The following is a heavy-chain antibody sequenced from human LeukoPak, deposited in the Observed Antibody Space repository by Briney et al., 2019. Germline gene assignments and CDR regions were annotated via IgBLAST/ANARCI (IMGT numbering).Heavy chain of an antibody. CDR2: ISGSGYRT. CDR3: ARSAYDSGWYMFAIDS. Sequence: GASLRLSCAASGFTFSTYVMSWVRQAPAKGLEWVSGISGSGYRTNYADSVKGRFTISRDSSKNTLYLQMNSLRAEDTAVYFCARSAYDSGWYMFAIDSWGQGTLVTVSS. V-gene: IGHV3-23*01. CDR1: GFTFSTYV. D-gene: IGHD6-19*01. J-gene: IGHJ4*02.